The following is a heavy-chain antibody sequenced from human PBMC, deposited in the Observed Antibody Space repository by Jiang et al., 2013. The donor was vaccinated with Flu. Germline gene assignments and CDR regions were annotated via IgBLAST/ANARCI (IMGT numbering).Heavy chain of an antibody. CDR1: GGIFTNQA. CDR2: IIPIFGVP. Sequence: GAEVKKPGSSVKVSCKASGGIFTNQAISWVRQAPRQGFEWMGGIIPIFGVPDYAQRFQGRVAITADESTSTAYMELTSLTSEDTAVYYCALWGHSSFGGNYYYAVDVWGQGTTVIVSS. V-gene: IGHV1-69*01. J-gene: IGHJ6*02. CDR3: ALWGHSSFGGNYYYAVDV. D-gene: IGHD3-16*01.